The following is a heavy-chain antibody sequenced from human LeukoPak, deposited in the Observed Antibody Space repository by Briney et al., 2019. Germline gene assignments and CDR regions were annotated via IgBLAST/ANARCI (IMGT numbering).Heavy chain of an antibody. CDR3: AGGSGYYSRGDY. V-gene: IGHV1-69*01. Sequence: KISCKGSGYSFTNSWIAWVRQAPGQGLEWMGGIIPIFGTANYAQKFQGRVTITADESTSTAYMELSSLRSEDTAVYYCAGGSGYYSRGDYWGQGTLVTVSS. D-gene: IGHD3-22*01. CDR1: GYSFTNSW. J-gene: IGHJ4*02. CDR2: IIPIFGTA.